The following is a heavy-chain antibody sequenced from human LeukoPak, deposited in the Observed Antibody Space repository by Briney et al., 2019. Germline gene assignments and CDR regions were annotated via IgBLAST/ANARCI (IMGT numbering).Heavy chain of an antibody. CDR3: AKNGDPYYFDY. CDR2: ISSNGGST. V-gene: IGHV3-64*04. CDR1: GFTFSSYA. J-gene: IGHJ4*02. D-gene: IGHD4-17*01. Sequence: GGSLRLSCSASGFTFSSYAMHWVRQAPGKGLEYVSAISSNGGSTYYADSVKGRFTISRDNSKNTLYLQMNSLRAEDTAVYYCAKNGDPYYFDYWGQGTLVTVSS.